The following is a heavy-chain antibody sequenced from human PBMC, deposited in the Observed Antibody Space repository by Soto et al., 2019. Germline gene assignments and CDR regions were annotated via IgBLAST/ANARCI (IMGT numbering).Heavy chain of an antibody. Sequence: SETLSLTCTVSGGSISSGGYYWSWIRQHPGKGLEWIGYIYYSGSTYYNPSLKSRVTISVDTSKNQFSLKLSSVIALDTAVYYCAVWFGELFFDYWGQGTLVTVSS. CDR2: IYYSGST. CDR1: GGSISSGGYY. V-gene: IGHV4-31*03. CDR3: AVWFGELFFDY. J-gene: IGHJ4*02. D-gene: IGHD3-10*01.